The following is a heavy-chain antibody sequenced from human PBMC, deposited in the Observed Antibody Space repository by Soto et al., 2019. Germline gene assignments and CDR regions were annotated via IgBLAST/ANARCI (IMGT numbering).Heavy chain of an antibody. Sequence: GGSLRLSFAASGFTFSSYAMSWVRQAPGKGLEWVSSIRCSGGSTYYAYSVKVRFTISIANSNHTLYLEMNSLRAEDTAVDYCSKAVEMATIGPLIFDXWGQVTLVTVSX. CDR1: GFTFSSYA. CDR3: SKAVEMATIGPLIFDX. CDR2: IRCSGGST. J-gene: IGHJ4*02. V-gene: IGHV3-23*01. D-gene: IGHD5-12*01.